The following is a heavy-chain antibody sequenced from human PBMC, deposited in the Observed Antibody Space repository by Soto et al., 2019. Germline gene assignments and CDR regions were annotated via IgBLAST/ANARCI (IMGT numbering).Heavy chain of an antibody. Sequence: QVQLVQSGAEVKKPGSSVKVSCKASGGTFSSYTISRVRQAPGQGLEWMGRIIPILGIANYAQKFQGRVTITADKSTSTAYWALSSLRSEDMAVYYCASLMSSGYYYGTAVWGQGTTVPVSS. CDR1: GGTFSSYT. CDR3: ASLMSSGYYYGTAV. D-gene: IGHD3-10*01. CDR2: IIPILGIA. V-gene: IGHV1-69*02. J-gene: IGHJ6*02.